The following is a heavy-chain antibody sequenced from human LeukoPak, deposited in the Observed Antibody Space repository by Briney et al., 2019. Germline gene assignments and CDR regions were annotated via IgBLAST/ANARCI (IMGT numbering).Heavy chain of an antibody. CDR3: ARALRMVRGFIIDY. D-gene: IGHD3-10*01. CDR1: GFIFSSHG. CDR2: ISPSGDIT. Sequence: GGTLRLSCAASGFIFSSHGMNWVGQAPGKGLEWVSGISPSGDITYYADSVKGRFTISRDNAKNSLYLQMNSLRAEDTAVYYCARALRMVRGFIIDYWGQGNLVTVSS. J-gene: IGHJ4*02. V-gene: IGHV3-23*01.